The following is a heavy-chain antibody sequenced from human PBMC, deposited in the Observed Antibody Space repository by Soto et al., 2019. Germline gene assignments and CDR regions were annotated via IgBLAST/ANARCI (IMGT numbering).Heavy chain of an antibody. J-gene: IGHJ4*02. D-gene: IGHD6-13*01. CDR3: ATGIGIAAAGTIY. CDR2: FDPEDGET. V-gene: IGHV1-24*01. CDR1: GYTLTELS. Sequence: GASVEVSCKVSGYTLTELSMHWVRQAPGKGLEWMGGFDPEDGETIYAQKFQGRVTMTEDTSTDTAYMELSSLRSEDTAVYYSATGIGIAAAGTIYWGQGTLVTVSS.